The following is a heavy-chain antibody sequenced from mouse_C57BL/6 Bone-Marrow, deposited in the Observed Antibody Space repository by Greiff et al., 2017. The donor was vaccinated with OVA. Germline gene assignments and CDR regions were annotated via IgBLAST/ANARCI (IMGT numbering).Heavy chain of an antibody. Sequence: EVQLQQSGPVLVKPGASVKMSCKASGYTFTDYYMNWVKQSPGKSLEWIGVINPYNGGTSYNQKFKGKATLTVDKSSSTAYMELNSLTSEDSAVYYGASRYGNYGFAYWGQGTLVTVSA. J-gene: IGHJ3*01. V-gene: IGHV1-19*01. CDR2: INPYNGGT. CDR1: GYTFTDYY. CDR3: ASRYGNYGFAY. D-gene: IGHD2-1*01.